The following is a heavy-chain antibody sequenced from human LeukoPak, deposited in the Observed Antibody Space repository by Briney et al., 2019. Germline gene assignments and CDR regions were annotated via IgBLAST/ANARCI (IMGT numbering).Heavy chain of an antibody. Sequence: PSETLSLTCTVSGGSISSGGYYWSWIRQHPGKGLEWIGYIYYSGSTYYNPSLESRVTISVDTSKNQFSLKLSSVTAADTAVYYCAREAQPTYYYDSSGYYFDYWGQGTLVTVSS. J-gene: IGHJ4*02. V-gene: IGHV4-31*03. D-gene: IGHD3-22*01. CDR1: GGSISSGGYY. CDR3: AREAQPTYYYDSSGYYFDY. CDR2: IYYSGST.